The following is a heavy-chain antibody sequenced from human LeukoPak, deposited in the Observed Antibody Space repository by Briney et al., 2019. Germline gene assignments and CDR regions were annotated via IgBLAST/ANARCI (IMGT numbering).Heavy chain of an antibody. J-gene: IGHJ4*02. Sequence: PSETLSLTCTVSGGSFTDYYWGWIRQPPGKGLEWIGSIYYSGSTYYNPSLKSRVTISVDTSKNQFSLKLSSVTAADTAVYYCAGGDSSGYYFYFDYWGQGSLVTVSS. CDR3: AGGDSSGYYFYFDY. D-gene: IGHD3-22*01. V-gene: IGHV4-39*07. CDR2: IYYSGST. CDR1: GGSFTDYY.